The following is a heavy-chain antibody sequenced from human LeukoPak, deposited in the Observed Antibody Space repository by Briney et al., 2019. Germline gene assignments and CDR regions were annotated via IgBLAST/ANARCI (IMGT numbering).Heavy chain of an antibody. D-gene: IGHD5-18*01. CDR3: ARSTGYSYGVNFDY. J-gene: IGHJ4*02. V-gene: IGHV4-61*01. CDR2: IYYSGST. Sequence: SETLSLTCSVSGGSVSSGTYYWSWIRQPPGKGLEWIGYIYYSGSTNYNPSLKSRVTISVDTSKNQSSLKLSSVTAADTAVYYRARSTGYSYGVNFDYWGQGTLVTVSS. CDR1: GGSVSSGTYY.